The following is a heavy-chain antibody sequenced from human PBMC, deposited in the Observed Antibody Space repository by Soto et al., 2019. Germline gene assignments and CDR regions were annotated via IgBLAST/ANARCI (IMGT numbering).Heavy chain of an antibody. CDR2: IIPIFGTA. Sequence: QVQLVQSGAEVKETGSSVKVSCKASGGTFSSYAISWVRQAPGQGLEWMGGIIPIFGTANYAQKFQGRVTITADESTSTAYMELSSLRSEDTAVYYCARDRYTPGLFDYWGQGTLVTVSS. CDR3: ARDRYTPGLFDY. D-gene: IGHD3-16*02. J-gene: IGHJ4*02. V-gene: IGHV1-69*12. CDR1: GGTFSSYA.